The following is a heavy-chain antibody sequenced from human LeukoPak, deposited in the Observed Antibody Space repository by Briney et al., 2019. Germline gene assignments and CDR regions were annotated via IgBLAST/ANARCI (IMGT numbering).Heavy chain of an antibody. D-gene: IGHD5-24*01. CDR2: IIPILGIA. V-gene: IGHV1-69*02. J-gene: IGHJ4*02. CDR3: ARASTLATIPTLDY. Sequence: GSSVKVSCKASGGTFSSYTISWVRQAPGQGLEWMGRIIPILGIANYAQKFQGRVTITADKSTSTASMELSSLRSEDTAVYYCARASTLATIPTLDYWGQGTLVTVSS. CDR1: GGTFSSYT.